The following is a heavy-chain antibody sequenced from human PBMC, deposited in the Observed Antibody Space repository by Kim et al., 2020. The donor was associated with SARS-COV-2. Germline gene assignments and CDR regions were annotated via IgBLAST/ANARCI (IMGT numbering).Heavy chain of an antibody. J-gene: IGHJ2*01. D-gene: IGHD6-13*01. CDR3: ARAPYSSRWYFDL. V-gene: IGHV3-13*01. Sequence: YPGSVKGRFTISRENAKNFLYLQMNSLRAGDTAVYYCARAPYSSRWYFDLWGRGTLVTVSS.